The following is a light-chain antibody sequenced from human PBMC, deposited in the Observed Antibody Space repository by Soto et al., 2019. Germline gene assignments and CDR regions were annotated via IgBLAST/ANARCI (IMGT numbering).Light chain of an antibody. Sequence: DIQMTQSPSTLSGSVGDRVTITCRASQTISSWLAWYQQKTGKAPRLLIYKASTLKSGVPSRFSGSGSGTELTLTIRSMQPDDFATYYCQHYNSYSGACGQGTKVDIK. CDR3: QHYNSYSGA. V-gene: IGKV1-5*03. CDR1: QTISSW. J-gene: IGKJ1*01. CDR2: KAS.